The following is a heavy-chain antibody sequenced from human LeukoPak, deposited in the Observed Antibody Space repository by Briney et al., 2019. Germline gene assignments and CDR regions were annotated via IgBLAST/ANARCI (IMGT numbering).Heavy chain of an antibody. Sequence: ASVKVSCKASGYTFTSYGISWVRQAPGQGLEWMGWISAYNGNTNYAQKLQGRVTMSTDTSTSTGYMELRSLRSDDTAVYYCARVSVTTFHYYYYMDVWGRGTTVTVSS. V-gene: IGHV1-18*01. D-gene: IGHD4-17*01. CDR3: ARVSVTTFHYYYYMDV. J-gene: IGHJ6*03. CDR1: GYTFTSYG. CDR2: ISAYNGNT.